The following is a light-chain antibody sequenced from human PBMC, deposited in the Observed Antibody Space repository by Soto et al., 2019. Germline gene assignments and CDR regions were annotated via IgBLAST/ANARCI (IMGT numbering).Light chain of an antibody. V-gene: IGKV3-11*01. CDR2: DAS. CDR3: QQRFNWPPLT. Sequence: EIVLTQSPATLSLSPGERATLSCRASQSITNNLAWYQQKRGQAPRLLIYDASNRATGIPARFSGSGSGTDFTLTISSLEPEEFAVYYCQQRFNWPPLTFGGGTKVEIK. J-gene: IGKJ4*01. CDR1: QSITNN.